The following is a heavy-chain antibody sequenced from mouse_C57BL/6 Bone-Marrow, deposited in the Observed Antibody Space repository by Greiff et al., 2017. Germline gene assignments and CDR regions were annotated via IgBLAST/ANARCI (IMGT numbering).Heavy chain of an antibody. CDR2: INSDGGST. J-gene: IGHJ2*01. CDR3: GGHDYDDY. CDR1: EYEFPSYD. Sequence: EVQLQQSGGGLVQPGESLKLSCESNEYEFPSYDMSWVRKTPEQRLELVAAINSDGGSTYYPDNMERRIIISRDNTTKTLYLQMSSLRSDDAALYYCGGHDYDDYWGQGTTLTVSS. V-gene: IGHV5-2*01. D-gene: IGHD2-4*01.